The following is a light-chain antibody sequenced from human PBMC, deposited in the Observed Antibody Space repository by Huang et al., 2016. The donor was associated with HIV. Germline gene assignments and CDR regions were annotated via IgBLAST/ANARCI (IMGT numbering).Light chain of an antibody. CDR2: EAS. J-gene: IGKJ1*01. CDR3: MQGAHLPWT. CDR1: QSLLQSDGKTY. V-gene: IGKV2-29*02. Sequence: EIVLTQTPLFLSVTPGQPASISCKSSQSLLQSDGKTYLCWYLQKPGQSPHLLFYEASSRFAGVPDRFIGSGSGTDFTLKISRAEAEDVGVYFCMQGAHLPWTFGQGTTVDIK.